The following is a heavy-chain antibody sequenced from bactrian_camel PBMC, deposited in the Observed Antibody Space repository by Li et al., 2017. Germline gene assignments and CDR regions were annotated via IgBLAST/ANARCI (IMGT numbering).Heavy chain of an antibody. V-gene: IGHV3S31*01. D-gene: IGHD4*01. CDR2: IDYGGNMT. Sequence: VQLVESGGGLVQPGGSLRLSCAASGFTLSSYAMSWVRQAPGKGLEWVSSIDYGGNMTYYADSVKGRFTISRDNAKNTLYLQLNSLKPEDTAVYYCAAESSIATMGGSSRYWGQGTQVTVS. CDR1: GFTLSSYA. J-gene: IGHJ4*01. CDR3: AAESSIATMGGSSRY.